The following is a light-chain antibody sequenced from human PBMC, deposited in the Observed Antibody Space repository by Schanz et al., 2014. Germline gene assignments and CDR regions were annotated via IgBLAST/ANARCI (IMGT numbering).Light chain of an antibody. Sequence: EIVLTQSPATLSLSPGERATLSCRASQSVSSYLAWYQQKPGQAPRLLIYDASNRATGIPARFSGSGSGTDFTLTISRLEPEDFAVYYCQQYDTSVTFGQGTKVEIK. CDR3: QQYDTSVT. J-gene: IGKJ1*01. CDR2: DAS. V-gene: IGKV3-11*01. CDR1: QSVSSY.